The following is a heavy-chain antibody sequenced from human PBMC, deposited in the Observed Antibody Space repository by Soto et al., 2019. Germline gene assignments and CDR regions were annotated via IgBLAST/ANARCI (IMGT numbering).Heavy chain of an antibody. CDR2: IYYSGST. D-gene: IGHD1-26*01. Sequence: QLLESGPGLVKPSETLSLTCTVSGGSISSSSYYWGWIRQPPGKGLEWIGSIYYSGSTYYNPSLKSRVTISVDTSKNQFSLKLSSVTAADTAVYYCASELTSGSYLEPFRRLVRWFDPWGQGTLVTVSS. CDR1: GGSISSSSYY. CDR3: ASELTSGSYLEPFRRLVRWFDP. V-gene: IGHV4-39*01. J-gene: IGHJ5*02.